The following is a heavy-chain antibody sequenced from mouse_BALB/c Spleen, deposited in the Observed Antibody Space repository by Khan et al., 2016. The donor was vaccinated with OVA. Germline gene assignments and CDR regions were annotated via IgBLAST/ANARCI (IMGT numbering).Heavy chain of an antibody. Sequence: EVQLVESGGDLMKPGGSLKLSCAASGFTFSAYSMPWVRQTPDKRLEWVATINSDGYYTYYPDSVQGRFTISRNNAKNTLSLQMSSLKSEDTAIYYCASHLAEAFAYWGQGTLVTVSA. CDR3: ASHLAEAFAY. D-gene: IGHD1-1*01. V-gene: IGHV5-6*01. CDR1: GFTFSAYS. CDR2: INSDGYYT. J-gene: IGHJ3*01.